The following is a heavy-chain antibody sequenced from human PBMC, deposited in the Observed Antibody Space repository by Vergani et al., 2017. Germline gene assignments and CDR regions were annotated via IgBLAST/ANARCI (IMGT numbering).Heavy chain of an antibody. CDR2: ISGSGGST. J-gene: IGHJ4*02. CDR3: AIPMPTSGNNNERDANYYFDY. V-gene: IGHV3-23*01. D-gene: IGHD5-18*01. CDR1: GFTFSSYA. Sequence: EVQLLESGGGLVQPGGSLRLSCAASGFTFSSYAMSWVRQAPGKGLEWVSAISGSGGSTYYADSVKGRFTISRDNSKNTLYLQMNSLRAEDTAVYYCAIPMPTSGNNNERDANYYFDYWGQGTLVTVSS.